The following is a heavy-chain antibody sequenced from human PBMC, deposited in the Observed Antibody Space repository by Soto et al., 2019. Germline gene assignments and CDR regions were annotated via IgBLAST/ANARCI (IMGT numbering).Heavy chain of an antibody. D-gene: IGHD3-22*01. V-gene: IGHV3-33*01. J-gene: IGHJ4*02. CDR3: ARDCTPRSSGHFAY. Sequence: QVQLVESGGGVVQPGRSLRLSCAASGFTFSSYGMHWVRQAPGKGLEWVAVIWYDGSNKHYADSVKGRFTISRDNSKNTLYLQMNSLRAEDTAVYYCARDCTPRSSGHFAYWGQGTLVTVSS. CDR2: IWYDGSNK. CDR1: GFTFSSYG.